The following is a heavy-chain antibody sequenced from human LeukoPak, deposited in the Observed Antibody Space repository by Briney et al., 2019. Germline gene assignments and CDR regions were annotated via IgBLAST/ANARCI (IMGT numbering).Heavy chain of an antibody. CDR2: IYIDGST. CDR1: GFTVSGSD. J-gene: IGHJ4*02. CDR3: ARGPQWELLPYYFDY. V-gene: IGHV3-53*01. Sequence: GGSLRLSCAASGFTVSGSDMSWVRQAPAKGLEWVSVIYIDGSTYYADSVKGRFTISRDNAKNSLYLQMNSLRAEDTAVYYCARGPQWELLPYYFDYWGQGTLVTVSS. D-gene: IGHD1-26*01.